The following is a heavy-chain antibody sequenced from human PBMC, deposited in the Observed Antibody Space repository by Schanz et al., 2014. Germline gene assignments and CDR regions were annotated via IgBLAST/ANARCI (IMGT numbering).Heavy chain of an antibody. CDR1: GFTVSSNY. D-gene: IGHD5-12*01. Sequence: EVQLVESGGCLVQPWGSLRLSCAASGFTVSSNYMSWVRQAPGKGLEWVSSMYINSGSTQYADSVKGRFIISRDSSKNTLFLQMNSLRAEDTAVYFCARDGGRDGYNLAFDVWGQGTLVTVSS. CDR3: ARDGGRDGYNLAFDV. CDR2: MYINSGST. V-gene: IGHV3-66*01. J-gene: IGHJ3*01.